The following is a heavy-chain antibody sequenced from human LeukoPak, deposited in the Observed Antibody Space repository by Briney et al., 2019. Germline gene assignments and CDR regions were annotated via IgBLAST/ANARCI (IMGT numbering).Heavy chain of an antibody. CDR2: IYYTGST. V-gene: IGHV4-59*08. D-gene: IGHD2-15*01. J-gene: IGHJ3*02. CDR1: GGSISSYY. Sequence: PSETLSLTCTVSGGSISSYYWSWIRQPPGKGLEWIGYIYYTGSTRYNPSLNSRATISVDTSKNQFFLKLSSVTAADTAVYYCARPHPRAADVFDIWGQGTMVTVSS. CDR3: ARPHPRAADVFDI.